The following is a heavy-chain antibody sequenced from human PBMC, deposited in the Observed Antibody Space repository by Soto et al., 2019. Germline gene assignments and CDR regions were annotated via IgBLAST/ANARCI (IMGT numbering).Heavy chain of an antibody. CDR1: GDTFSSQY. V-gene: IGHV1-46*01. J-gene: IGHJ6*02. CDR2: INPSRATT. CDR3: TRSRRSILMVYGFGGMDV. D-gene: IGHD2-8*01. Sequence: ASVKVSCKSFGDTFSSQYIHWVRQAPGQGLEWVGLINPSRATTTISQKFQGRVTLTSDTSTRTVYMELSRLRSDDTAVYFCTRSRRSILMVYGFGGMDVWGQGTTVTVSS.